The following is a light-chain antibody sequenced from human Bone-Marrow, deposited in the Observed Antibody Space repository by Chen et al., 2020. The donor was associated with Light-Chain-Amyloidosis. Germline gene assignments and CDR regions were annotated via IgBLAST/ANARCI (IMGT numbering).Light chain of an antibody. Sequence: SYVLTQPSSVSVAPGQTATIACGGNNIGSTSVHWYQQTPGQAPLLVVYDDSDRPSVIPERLSGSNSGNTATLPISRVEAGDEADYYCQVWDRSSDRPVFGGGTKLTVL. J-gene: IGLJ3*02. CDR3: QVWDRSSDRPV. CDR2: DDS. CDR1: NIGSTS. V-gene: IGLV3-21*02.